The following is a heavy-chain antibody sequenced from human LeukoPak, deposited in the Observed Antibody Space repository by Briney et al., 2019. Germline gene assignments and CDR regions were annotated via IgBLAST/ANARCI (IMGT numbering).Heavy chain of an antibody. J-gene: IGHJ4*02. V-gene: IGHV3-48*01. CDR2: ISSSSSTI. CDR1: GFTFSSYS. CDR3: ARTLNDYFDY. Sequence: PGGSLRLSCAASGFTFSSYSMNWVRQAPGKGLEWVSYISSSSSTIYYADSVKGRFTISRDNAKNSLYLQMNSLRAEDTAVYYCARTLNDYFDYWGRGTLVTVSS.